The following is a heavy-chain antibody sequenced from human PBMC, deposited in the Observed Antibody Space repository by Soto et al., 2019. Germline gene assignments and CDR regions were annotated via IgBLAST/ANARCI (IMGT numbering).Heavy chain of an antibody. J-gene: IGHJ4*02. CDR2: IYYSGST. Sequence: SETLSLTCTVSGGSISSYYWSWIRQLPGKGLEWIGYIYYSGSTNYNPSLKSRVTISVDTSKNQFSLKLNSVTAADTAVYYCARLQRNDRSGYGYPYFDYWGQGTLVTVS. V-gene: IGHV4-59*01. D-gene: IGHD3-22*01. CDR1: GGSISSYY. CDR3: ARLQRNDRSGYGYPYFDY.